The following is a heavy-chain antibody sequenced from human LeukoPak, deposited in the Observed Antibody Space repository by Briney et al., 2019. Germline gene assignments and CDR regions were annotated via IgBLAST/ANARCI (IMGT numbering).Heavy chain of an antibody. CDR2: CYVGGET. J-gene: IGHJ4*02. V-gene: IGHV3-66*02. Sequence: PGRSLTLSCAASGFTISSYYMRWVRQAPGKGLEWVSVCYVGGETYYADSVQGRFTISRDNSKNTLYLQMDSLRTDDTAVYYCARGAGWNYFGYWGQGTLVTVSS. D-gene: IGHD6-19*01. CDR1: GFTISSYY. CDR3: ARGAGWNYFGY.